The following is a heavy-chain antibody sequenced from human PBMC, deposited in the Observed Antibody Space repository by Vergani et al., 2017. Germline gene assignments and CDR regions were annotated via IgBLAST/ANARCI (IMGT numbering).Heavy chain of an antibody. Sequence: QESGSGLVKPSETLSLPCTVSGASVNSYYWSWIRQPPGKALEWLPLIYWNDDKAYSPSLKSRLTITKDTSKNQAVLIMTNMHPVDTATYFCVHVDYYAFFDIWGQGRMVTVS. V-gene: IGHV2-5*08. CDR3: VHVDYYAFFDI. CDR1: GASVNSYYW. D-gene: IGHD3/OR15-3a*01. J-gene: IGHJ3*02. CDR2: IYWNDDK.